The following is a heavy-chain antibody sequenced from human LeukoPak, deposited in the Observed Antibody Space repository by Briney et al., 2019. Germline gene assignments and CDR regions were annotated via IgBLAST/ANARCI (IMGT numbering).Heavy chain of an antibody. CDR3: TRLVGAANYN. J-gene: IGHJ4*02. CDR2: IRGDTDSGTT. V-gene: IGHV3-15*01. D-gene: IGHD1-26*01. Sequence: GGSLRLSCAASGFSFSNAWMNWVRQAPGKGLEWVGRIRGDTDSGTTDYAAPVKGRFTISRDGSTTTLYLEMNSLKIDDTAVYYCTRLVGAANYNWGQGTLVTVSS. CDR1: GFSFSNAW.